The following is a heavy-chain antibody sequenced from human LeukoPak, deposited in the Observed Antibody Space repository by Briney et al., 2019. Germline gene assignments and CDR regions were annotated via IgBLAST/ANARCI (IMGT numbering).Heavy chain of an antibody. V-gene: IGHV4-59*08. J-gene: IGHJ6*02. CDR2: IYYSGST. Sequence: SETLSLTCSVSGGSISSYYWSWIRQLPGKGLEWIGYIYYSGSTNYNPSLKSRGTISVDTSKNQFSLKLSSVTAADTAVYYCARLAQSTYYYGMDVWGQGTTVTVSS. CDR1: GGSISSYY. CDR3: ARLAQSTYYYGMDV. D-gene: IGHD2-2*01.